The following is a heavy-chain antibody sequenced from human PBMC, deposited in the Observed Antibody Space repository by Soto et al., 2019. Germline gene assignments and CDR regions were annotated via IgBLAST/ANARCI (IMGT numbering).Heavy chain of an antibody. CDR3: ARAGAATLSDY. Sequence: SETLSLTCAVSGGSISSGGYSWSWIRQPPGKGLEWIGYIYHSGSTYYNPSLKSRVTISVDTSKNQLSLKLSSMTAADTAVYYCARAGAATLSDYWGQGTLVTVSS. CDR2: IYHSGST. J-gene: IGHJ4*02. V-gene: IGHV4-30-2*01. D-gene: IGHD2-15*01. CDR1: GGSISSGGYS.